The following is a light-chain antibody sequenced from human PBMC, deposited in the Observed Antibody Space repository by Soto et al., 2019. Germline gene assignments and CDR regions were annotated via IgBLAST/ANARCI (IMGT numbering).Light chain of an antibody. J-gene: IGKJ4*01. CDR1: QTISSW. Sequence: DIQMTQSPSTLSESVGDRVTITCRASQTISSWLAWYQQKPGKAPKLLIYKASTLKSGVPSRFSGSGSGTDFTLTISCLQSEDFATYYCQQYYSFPLTFGGGTKVDI. CDR2: KAS. V-gene: IGKV1-5*03. CDR3: QQYYSFPLT.